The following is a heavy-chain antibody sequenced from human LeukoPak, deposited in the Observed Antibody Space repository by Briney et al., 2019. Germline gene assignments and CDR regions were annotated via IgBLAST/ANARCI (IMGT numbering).Heavy chain of an antibody. CDR2: VHYSGST. D-gene: IGHD4-11*01. CDR1: GXSISPYY. CDR3: ARHYKSTRTTVFDY. V-gene: IGHV4-59*08. Sequence: PSETLSLTCTVSGXSISPYYGSWSRQSPGKGLEGIGYVHYSGSTKYNPSLKSRVTISLATSKNQFSLRLSSVSAADTAVYYCARHYKSTRTTVFDYWGQGTLVTVSA. J-gene: IGHJ4*02.